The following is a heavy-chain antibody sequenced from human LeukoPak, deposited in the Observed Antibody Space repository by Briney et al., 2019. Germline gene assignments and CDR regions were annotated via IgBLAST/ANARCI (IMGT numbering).Heavy chain of an antibody. CDR2: INPNSGGT. V-gene: IGHV1-2*02. J-gene: IGHJ4*02. CDR1: GYTFTGYY. CDR3: ARSYYDSSGYPEGFDY. D-gene: IGHD3-22*01. Sequence: ASVKVSCKASGYTFTGYYMHWVRQAPGQGLEWMGWINPNSGGTNYAQKFQGRVTMTRDTSISPAYMELSRLRSDDTAVYYCARSYYDSSGYPEGFDYWGQGTLVTVSS.